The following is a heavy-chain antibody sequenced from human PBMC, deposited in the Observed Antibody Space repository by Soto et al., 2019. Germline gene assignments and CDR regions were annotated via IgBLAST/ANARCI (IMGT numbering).Heavy chain of an antibody. CDR3: ARGRDDYNGWYVDL. J-gene: IGHJ2*01. V-gene: IGHV4-59*12. Sequence: SETLSLTCTVSCGSISTYYWNWIRQPPGKGLEWVGDLYYGGSTNYNPSLESRVTISIDTSKNKISLKLSSVTAADTAVYYCARGRDDYNGWYVDLWGRGSLVTVSS. CDR1: CGSISTYY. CDR2: LYYGGST. D-gene: IGHD4-4*01.